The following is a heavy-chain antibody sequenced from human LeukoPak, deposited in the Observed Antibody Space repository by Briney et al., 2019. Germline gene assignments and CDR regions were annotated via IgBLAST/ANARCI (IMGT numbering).Heavy chain of an antibody. Sequence: PSETLSLTCTVSGGSISSSSYYWGWIRQPPGKGLEWIGCIYYSGSTYYNPSLKSRVTISVDTSKNQFSLKLSSVTAADTAVYYCARHGGAGRFLEWAYNWFDPWGQGTLVTVSS. CDR1: GGSISSSSYY. J-gene: IGHJ5*02. CDR2: IYYSGST. D-gene: IGHD3-3*01. CDR3: ARHGGAGRFLEWAYNWFDP. V-gene: IGHV4-39*01.